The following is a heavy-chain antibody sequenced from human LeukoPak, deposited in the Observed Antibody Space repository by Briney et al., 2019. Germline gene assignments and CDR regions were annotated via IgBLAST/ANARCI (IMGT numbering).Heavy chain of an antibody. D-gene: IGHD3-10*01. CDR2: TYDDNT. CDR1: GFTVSAYA. V-gene: IGHV3-23*01. Sequence: PGGSLRLSYAASGFTVSAYAMAWVRQAPGKGLEWVSTTYDDNTYYADSVKGRFAISTDNSKNTLYLQMNSLRVEDTAVYFCAARKVRGVWFYLDYWGQGTLVTVSS. J-gene: IGHJ4*02. CDR3: AARKVRGVWFYLDY.